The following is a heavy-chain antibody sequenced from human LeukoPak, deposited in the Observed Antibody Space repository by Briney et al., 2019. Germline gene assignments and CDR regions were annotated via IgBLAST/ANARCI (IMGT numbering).Heavy chain of an antibody. V-gene: IGHV3-21*01. J-gene: IGHJ3*02. CDR2: ISSSSSYI. D-gene: IGHD3-22*01. CDR3: ASPPRTMIVVGAFDI. Sequence: GGSLRLSCAASGFTFSSYSMNWVRQAPGKGLEWVSSISSSSSYIYYADSVKGRFTISRDNAKNSLYLLMSSLRADDTAVYYCASPPRTMIVVGAFDIWGQGTMVTVSS. CDR1: GFTFSSYS.